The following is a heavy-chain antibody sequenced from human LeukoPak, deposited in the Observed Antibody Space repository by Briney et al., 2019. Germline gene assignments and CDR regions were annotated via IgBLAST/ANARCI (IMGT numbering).Heavy chain of an antibody. CDR1: GVTFTSYT. Sequence: SVNVSCKASGVTFTSYTISWVRHAPGQGLEWMGRIIPILGIANYAQKFQGRVTITADKSTSTAYMQLSSLRSEDTAVYYCARDTYYDFWSGYSERPNDAFDIWGQGTMVTVSS. CDR2: IIPILGIA. D-gene: IGHD3-3*01. CDR3: ARDTYYDFWSGYSERPNDAFDI. J-gene: IGHJ3*02. V-gene: IGHV1-69*04.